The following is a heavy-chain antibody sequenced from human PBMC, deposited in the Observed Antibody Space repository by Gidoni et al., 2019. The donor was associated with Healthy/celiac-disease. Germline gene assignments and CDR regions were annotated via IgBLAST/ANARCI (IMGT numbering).Heavy chain of an antibody. J-gene: IGHJ3*02. CDR1: GFTFHSFG. D-gene: IGHD2-15*01. V-gene: IGHV3-33*01. Sequence: QVQLVESGGGVVQPGRSLRLSCAASGFTFHSFGMTWVRQAPGKGLEGVAVIWHDGSNKYYADSVKGRFTISRDNSKNTLYLQMNSLRVEDTAVYYCARGFGGYCSGGSCYSDAFDIWGQGTMVTVSS. CDR3: ARGFGGYCSGGSCYSDAFDI. CDR2: IWHDGSNK.